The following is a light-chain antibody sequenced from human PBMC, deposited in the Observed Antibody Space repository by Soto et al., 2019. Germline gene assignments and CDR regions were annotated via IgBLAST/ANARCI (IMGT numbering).Light chain of an antibody. V-gene: IGKV1-39*01. CDR3: QQSYSTPFT. J-gene: IGKJ3*01. CDR2: DAS. Sequence: DIQMTQSPSSLSASVGDRVTITCRASQRIRSYLNWYQQKPGKAPKVVIYDASSLQSGVPSRFRGSGSGTDFTLTISSLQPEDVATYYCQQSYSTPFTFGPGTKVDIK. CDR1: QRIRSY.